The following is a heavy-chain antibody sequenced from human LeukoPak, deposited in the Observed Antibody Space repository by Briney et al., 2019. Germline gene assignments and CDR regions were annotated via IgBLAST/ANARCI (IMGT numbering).Heavy chain of an antibody. CDR1: CGSISSGGYY. Sequence: SQTLSLTCTVSCGSISSGGYYWSWIRQHPGKGLEWIGYIYYSGSTYYNPSLKSRVTISVDTSKNQFSLKLSSVTAADTAVYYCARDYRRDGYNRLAYWGQGTLVTVSS. J-gene: IGHJ4*02. CDR3: ARDYRRDGYNRLAY. CDR2: IYYSGST. D-gene: IGHD5-24*01. V-gene: IGHV4-31*03.